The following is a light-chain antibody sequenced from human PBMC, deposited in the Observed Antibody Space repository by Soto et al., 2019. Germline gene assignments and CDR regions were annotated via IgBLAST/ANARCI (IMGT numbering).Light chain of an antibody. CDR1: QSVTSSY. J-gene: IGKJ3*01. Sequence: EIVLTQSPGTLSLSPGERATLSCRASQSVTSSYLAWYQQKPGQAPRLLIYGASNRATGIPDRFSGSGSGTDFPLTISRLEPEDFAGYYCQQYARSPLTFGPGTKVDI. CDR3: QQYARSPLT. V-gene: IGKV3-20*01. CDR2: GAS.